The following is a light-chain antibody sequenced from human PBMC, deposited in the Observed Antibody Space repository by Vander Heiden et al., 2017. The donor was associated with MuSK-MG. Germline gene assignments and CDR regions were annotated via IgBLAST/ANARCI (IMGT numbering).Light chain of an antibody. J-gene: IGLJ3*02. CDR3: QVWETSDNTNWV. V-gene: IGLV3-21*02. CDR1: NSGSKS. Sequence: SYVLTQPPSVSVAPGQPARSPSGGNNSGSKSVHGDRQKPGQATVLVVYDDSERHAGIPERFSGSTSGNTATLTISRVEAGDEADDYCQVWETSDNTNWVFGGGTKLTVL. CDR2: DDS.